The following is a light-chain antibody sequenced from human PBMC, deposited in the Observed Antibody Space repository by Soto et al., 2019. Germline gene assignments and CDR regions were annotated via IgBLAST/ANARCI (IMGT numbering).Light chain of an antibody. Sequence: QSVLTQPASVSGSPGQSITISCTGTSSDVGSYNLVSWYQQLPGKAPKLMIYEVSKRPSGVSNRLSGSKSGNTASLTISGLQAEDEADYYCCSYAGSRTYVFGTGTKLTVL. J-gene: IGLJ1*01. CDR2: EVS. V-gene: IGLV2-23*02. CDR3: CSYAGSRTYV. CDR1: SSDVGSYNL.